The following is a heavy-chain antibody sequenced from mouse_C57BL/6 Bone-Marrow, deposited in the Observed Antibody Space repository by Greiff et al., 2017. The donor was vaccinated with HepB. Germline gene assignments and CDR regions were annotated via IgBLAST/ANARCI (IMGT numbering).Heavy chain of an antibody. Sequence: DVMLVESGGDLVKPGGSLKLSCAASGFTFSSYGMSWVRQTPDKRLEWVATISSGGSYTYYQDNVKGRFTISRDTTTNTLYLQMSSLTAEDTAMYDCARLGILAWFAYWGQGTRVTVSA. CDR1: GFTFSSYG. V-gene: IGHV5-6*02. CDR3: ARLGILAWFAY. D-gene: IGHD5-2*01. J-gene: IGHJ3*01. CDR2: ISSGGSYT.